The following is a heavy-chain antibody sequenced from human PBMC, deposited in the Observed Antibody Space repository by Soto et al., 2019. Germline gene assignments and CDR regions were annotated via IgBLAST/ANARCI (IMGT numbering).Heavy chain of an antibody. CDR1: GFSLTTSGVG. J-gene: IGHJ4*02. CDR3: AHRVLRTVFGLVTTTAIYFDF. CDR2: IYWDDDK. Sequence: QITLNESGPTQVKPRQTLTLTCTFSGFSLTTSGVGVGWIRQSPGKAPEWLALIYWDDDKRYSPSLMSRLTITKDTSKNQVVLTMADLDPVDTATYYCAHRVLRTVFGLVTTTAIYFDFWGQGTPVAVSS. V-gene: IGHV2-5*02. D-gene: IGHD3-3*01.